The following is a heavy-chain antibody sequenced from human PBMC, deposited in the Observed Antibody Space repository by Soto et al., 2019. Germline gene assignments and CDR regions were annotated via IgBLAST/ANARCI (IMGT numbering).Heavy chain of an antibody. CDR3: ARAPLDCSSTSCYPTYYYYGMDV. CDR1: GYTFTSYY. V-gene: IGHV1-46*01. CDR2: INPSGGST. Sequence: ASVKVSCKASGYTFTSYYMHWVRQAPGQGLEWMGIINPSGGSTSYAQKFQGRVTITADESTSTAYMELSSLRSEDTAVYYCARAPLDCSSTSCYPTYYYYGMDVWGQGATVTVSS. J-gene: IGHJ6*02. D-gene: IGHD2-2*01.